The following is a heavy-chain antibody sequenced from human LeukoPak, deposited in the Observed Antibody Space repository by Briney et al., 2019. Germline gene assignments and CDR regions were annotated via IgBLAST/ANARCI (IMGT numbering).Heavy chain of an antibody. J-gene: IGHJ5*02. D-gene: IGHD1-26*01. V-gene: IGHV1-24*01. CDR1: GYTLTELS. Sequence: ASVKVSFKVSGYTLTELSLHWVGQAPGKGREWMGGFDPEDGETIYAQKFQGRVTMTEDTSTDTAYMELSSLRSEDTAVYYCATEGRASGSYRTTYNWFDPWGQGTLVTVSS. CDR2: FDPEDGET. CDR3: ATEGRASGSYRTTYNWFDP.